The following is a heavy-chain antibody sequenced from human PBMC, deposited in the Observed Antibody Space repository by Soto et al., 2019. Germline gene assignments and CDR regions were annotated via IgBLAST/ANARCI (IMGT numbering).Heavy chain of an antibody. D-gene: IGHD3-22*01. CDR2: IYYSGST. CDR1: GGSISSGAYY. Sequence: QVQLQESGPGLVKPSQTLSLTCTVSGGSISSGAYYWSWIRQHPGKGLEWIGYIYYSGSTYYNPSLKSRVTISVATSKNQFSLKLSSVTAADTAVYYCAIYDSSGSRGFQHWGQGTLVTVSS. J-gene: IGHJ1*01. V-gene: IGHV4-31*03. CDR3: AIYDSSGSRGFQH.